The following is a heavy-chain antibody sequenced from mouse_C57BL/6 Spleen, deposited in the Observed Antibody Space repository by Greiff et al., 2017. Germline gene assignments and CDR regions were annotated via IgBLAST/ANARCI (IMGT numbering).Heavy chain of an antibody. V-gene: IGHV5-17*01. CDR1: GFTFSDYG. CDR2: ISRGSSTT. Sequence: EVKLVESGGGLVKPGASLKLSCAASGFTFSDYGMHWVRQAPEKGLEWVAYISRGSSTTYYADKVKGRSTISEDNAKNTAYLQMSSLRSEDTAMYYCARELGGGFDYWGQGTTLTVSS. J-gene: IGHJ2*01. CDR3: ARELGGGFDY. D-gene: IGHD4-1*01.